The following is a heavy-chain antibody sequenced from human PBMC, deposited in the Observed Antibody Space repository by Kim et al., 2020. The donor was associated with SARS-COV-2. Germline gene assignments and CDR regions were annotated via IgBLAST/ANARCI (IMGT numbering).Heavy chain of an antibody. CDR2: ISGSGGST. Sequence: GGSLRLSCAASGFTFSSYAMSWVRQAPGKGLEWVSAISGSGGSTYYADSVKGRFTISRDNSKNTLYLQMNNLRAEDTAVYYCAKDAYVWGSYRPNWFDPWGQGTLVTVSS. CDR3: AKDAYVWGSYRPNWFDP. D-gene: IGHD3-16*02. V-gene: IGHV3-23*01. J-gene: IGHJ5*02. CDR1: GFTFSSYA.